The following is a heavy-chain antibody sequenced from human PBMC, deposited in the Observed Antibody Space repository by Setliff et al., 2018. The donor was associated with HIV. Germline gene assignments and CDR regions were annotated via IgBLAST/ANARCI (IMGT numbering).Heavy chain of an antibody. CDR1: GFSFSDYE. V-gene: IGHV3-48*03. CDR2: ISSSGNTI. D-gene: IGHD3-3*01. J-gene: IGHJ4*02. CDR3: APLGGSRFYFDY. Sequence: PGGSLRLSCVGSGFSFSDYEMNWVRQAPGKGLEWLSFISSSGNTIYYADPVRGRFTISRDNAKNSLYLQMNSLGAEDTAVYYCAPLGGSRFYFDYWGQGTLVTVSS.